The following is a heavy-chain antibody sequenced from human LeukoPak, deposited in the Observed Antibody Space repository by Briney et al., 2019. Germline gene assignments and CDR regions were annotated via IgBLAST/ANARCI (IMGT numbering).Heavy chain of an antibody. D-gene: IGHD6-25*01. CDR1: GDSIRNYY. CDR3: AREGGGPRWLDP. V-gene: IGHV4-4*07. Sequence: SETLSLTCTVSGDSIRNYYWSWIRQPAGKGLEWIGRINTSGNSNYNPSLGSRVTMSVDTSKNQFSLNLSSVTAADTAAYYCAREGGGPRWLDPWGQGPLVTVSS. J-gene: IGHJ5*02. CDR2: INTSGNS.